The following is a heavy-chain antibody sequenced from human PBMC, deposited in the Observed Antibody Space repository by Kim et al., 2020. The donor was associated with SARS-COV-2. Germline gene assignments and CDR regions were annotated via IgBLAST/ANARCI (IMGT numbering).Heavy chain of an antibody. D-gene: IGHD3-22*01. CDR3: AVSYYYDSSGNFDY. Sequence: AQKFQGRVTITADESTSTAYMELSSLRSEDTAVYYCAVSYYYDSSGNFDYWGQGTLVTVSS. J-gene: IGHJ4*02. V-gene: IGHV1-69*01.